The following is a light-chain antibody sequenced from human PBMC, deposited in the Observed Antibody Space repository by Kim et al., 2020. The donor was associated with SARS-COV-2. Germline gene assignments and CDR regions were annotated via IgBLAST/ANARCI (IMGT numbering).Light chain of an antibody. V-gene: IGKV3-15*01. CDR1: QSVSGN. CDR3: QQYEKWPLT. J-gene: IGKJ4*01. CDR2: GAS. Sequence: EIVMTQSPGTLSVSPGERATLSCRASQSVSGNLAWYQQKPGQAPRLLMYGASTRATGIPGRFSGSGSVTEFTLTISSLQSEDLAVYYCQQYEKWPLTFGGGTKVDIK.